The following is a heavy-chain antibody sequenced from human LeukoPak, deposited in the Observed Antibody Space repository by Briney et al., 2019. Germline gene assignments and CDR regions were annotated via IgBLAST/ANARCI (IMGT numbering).Heavy chain of an antibody. J-gene: IGHJ5*02. CDR3: ARHVVNIVVVPAATNWFDP. CDR2: INHSGST. V-gene: IGHV4-34*01. CDR1: GGSFSGYY. Sequence: PSETLSLTCAVYGGSFSGYYWSWTRQPPGKGLEWIGDINHSGSTNYNPSLKSRVTISVDTSKNQFSLKLSSVTAADTAVYYCARHVVNIVVVPAATNWFDPWGQGTLVTVSS. D-gene: IGHD2-2*01.